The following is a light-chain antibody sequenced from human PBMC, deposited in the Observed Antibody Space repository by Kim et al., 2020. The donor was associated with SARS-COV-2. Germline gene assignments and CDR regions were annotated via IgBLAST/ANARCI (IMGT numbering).Light chain of an antibody. Sequence: DTQMTQSPSTLSASLGDRVTITCRASQSISSWLAWYQQKPGKAPKLLIYRASNLESGVPSRFSGSGSGTEFTLTISSLQPDDFATYYCQQYKNNPVTFGPGTKLEIK. V-gene: IGKV1-5*03. J-gene: IGKJ2*01. CDR3: QQYKNNPVT. CDR2: RAS. CDR1: QSISSW.